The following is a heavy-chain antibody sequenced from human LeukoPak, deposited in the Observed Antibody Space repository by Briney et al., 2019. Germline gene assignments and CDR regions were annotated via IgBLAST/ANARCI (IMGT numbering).Heavy chain of an antibody. Sequence: SETLSLTCTVSGDSISGSSYYWGWIRQPTGKGLEWIGNIYYGGSTYYNPSLKSRVSISVDTSNNQFSLKVSSVTAADTAVYYCASADGYKIDYWGQGTLVTVSS. CDR2: IYYGGST. V-gene: IGHV4-39*01. J-gene: IGHJ4*02. D-gene: IGHD5-24*01. CDR1: GDSISGSSYY. CDR3: ASADGYKIDY.